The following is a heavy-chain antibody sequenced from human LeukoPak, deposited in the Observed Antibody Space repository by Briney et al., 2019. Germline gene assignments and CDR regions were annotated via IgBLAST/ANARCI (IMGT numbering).Heavy chain of an antibody. Sequence: ASVKVSCKASVYTFTSYDINWVRQATGQRLEWMGWRNPNSGNTGYAQKFQGRVTMTRNTSISTAYMELSSLRSEDTAVYYCARASISWYTGDRYYFHYWGQGTLVTVSS. J-gene: IGHJ4*02. CDR3: ARASISWYTGDRYYFHY. V-gene: IGHV1-8*01. CDR2: RNPNSGNT. CDR1: VYTFTSYD. D-gene: IGHD6-13*01.